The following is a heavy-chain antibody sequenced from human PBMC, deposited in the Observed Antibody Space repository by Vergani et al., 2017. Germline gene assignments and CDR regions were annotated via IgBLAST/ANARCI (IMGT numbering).Heavy chain of an antibody. CDR2: IDPSDSYT. CDR1: GYSFTSYW. CDR3: ARTYYDFWSGPPVINWFDP. J-gene: IGHJ5*02. Sequence: EVQLVQSGAEVKKPGESLRISCKGSGYSFTSYWISWVRQMPGKGLEWMGRIDPSDSYTNYSPSFQGHVTISADKSISTAYLQWSSLKASDTAMYYCARTYYDFWSGPPVINWFDPWGQGTLVTVSS. D-gene: IGHD3-3*01. V-gene: IGHV5-10-1*03.